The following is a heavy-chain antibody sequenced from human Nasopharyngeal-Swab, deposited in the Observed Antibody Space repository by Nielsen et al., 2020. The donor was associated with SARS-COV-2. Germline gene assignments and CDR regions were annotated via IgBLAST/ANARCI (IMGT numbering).Heavy chain of an antibody. D-gene: IGHD5-24*01. V-gene: IGHV4-34*01. CDR2: VNHGGST. J-gene: IGHJ6*02. Sequence: WIRQPPGKGLEWIGEVNHGGSTNYNPALKRRVTMSVDPSKNQFPLNLGSVTAADTAVYYCARWGMATVPYYGMDVWGQGTTVTVSS. CDR3: ARWGMATVPYYGMDV.